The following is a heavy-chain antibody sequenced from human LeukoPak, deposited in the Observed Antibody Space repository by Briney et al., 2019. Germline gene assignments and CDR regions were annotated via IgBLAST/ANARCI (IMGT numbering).Heavy chain of an antibody. D-gene: IGHD1-7*01. J-gene: IGHJ5*02. CDR3: ARELELRNNWFDP. Sequence: ASVKVSCKASGGTFSSYAISWVRQAPGQGLEWMGWISAYNGNTNYAQKLQGRVTMTTDTSTSTAYMELRSLRSDDTAVYYCARELELRNNWFDPWGQGTLVTVSS. CDR1: GGTFSSYA. V-gene: IGHV1-18*01. CDR2: ISAYNGNT.